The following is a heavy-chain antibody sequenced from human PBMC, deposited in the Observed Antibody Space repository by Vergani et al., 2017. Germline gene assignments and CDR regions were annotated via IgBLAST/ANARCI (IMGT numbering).Heavy chain of an antibody. V-gene: IGHV3-48*03. D-gene: IGHD1-26*01. J-gene: IGHJ4*02. CDR3: ARDLTLLXFDY. Sequence: EVQLVESGGGLVQPGGSLRLSCAASGFTFSSYEMNWVRQAPGKGLEWVSYISSSGSTIYYADSVKGRFTISRDNAKNSLYLQMNSLRAEDTSVYYFARDLTLLXFDYWGQGTLVTVSS. CDR2: ISSSGSTI. CDR1: GFTFSSYE.